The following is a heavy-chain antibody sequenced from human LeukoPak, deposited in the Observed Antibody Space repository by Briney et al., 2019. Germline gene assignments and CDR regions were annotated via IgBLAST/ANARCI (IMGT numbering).Heavy chain of an antibody. D-gene: IGHD6-6*01. Sequence: GGSLRLSCAASGFTFSSYSMNWVRQAPGKGLEWVSYISSSSSTIYYADSVKGRFTISRDNAKNSLYLQMNSLRAEDTAVYYCARDGPLEYSSSSGSDYWSQGTLVTVSS. CDR2: ISSSSSTI. CDR3: ARDGPLEYSSSSGSDY. V-gene: IGHV3-48*04. J-gene: IGHJ4*02. CDR1: GFTFSSYS.